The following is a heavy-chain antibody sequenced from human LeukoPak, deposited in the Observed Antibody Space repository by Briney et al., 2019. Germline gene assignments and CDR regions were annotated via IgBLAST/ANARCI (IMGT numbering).Heavy chain of an antibody. D-gene: IGHD6-19*01. CDR1: GGSISSSSYY. V-gene: IGHV4-39*01. J-gene: IGHJ4*02. CDR3: ARHVEIAVAGPIDY. Sequence: SETLSLTCTVSGGSISSSSYYWGWIRQPPGKGLEWLGSIYYSGSTYYNPSLKSRVTISVDTSKNQFSLKLSSVTAADTAVYYCARHVEIAVAGPIDYWGQGTLVTVSS. CDR2: IYYSGST.